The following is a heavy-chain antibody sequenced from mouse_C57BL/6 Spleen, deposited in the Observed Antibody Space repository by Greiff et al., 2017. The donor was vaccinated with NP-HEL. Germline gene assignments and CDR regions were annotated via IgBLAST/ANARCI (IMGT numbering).Heavy chain of an antibody. CDR3: ARKGLGDYAMDY. CDR1: GYTFTSYW. J-gene: IGHJ4*01. CDR2: IDPSDSYT. Sequence: QVQLKQSGAELVKPGASVKLSCKASGYTFTSYWMQWVKQRPGQGLEWIGEIDPSDSYTNYNQKFKGKATLTVDTSSSTAYMQLSSLTSEDSAVYYCARKGLGDYAMDYWGQGTSVTVSS. D-gene: IGHD2-2*01. V-gene: IGHV1-50*01.